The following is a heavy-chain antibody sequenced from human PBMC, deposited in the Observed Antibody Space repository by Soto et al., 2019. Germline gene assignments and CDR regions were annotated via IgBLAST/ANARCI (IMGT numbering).Heavy chain of an antibody. CDR3: ARDLGGAAPVDY. CDR2: LLPFTGKS. V-gene: IGHV1-69*01. J-gene: IGHJ4*02. D-gene: IGHD6-6*01. Sequence: QVQLAQSGADVRKPGSSVRVSCKASGDTFIISAITWVRQAPGQGLEWVGGLLPFTGKSKNGPNFEGRVTFTADESTRTAYMDLSHLTSDDTAVYYCARDLGGAAPVDYWGQGTLVTVSS. CDR1: GDTFIISA.